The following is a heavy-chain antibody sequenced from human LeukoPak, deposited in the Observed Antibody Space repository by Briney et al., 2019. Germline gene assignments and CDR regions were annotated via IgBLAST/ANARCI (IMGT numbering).Heavy chain of an antibody. CDR3: ARVGGNDGDYYYYGMDV. Sequence: GGSLRLFCAACGFTFSSYGMHWVRRAPGKGLEGVAVISYDGSNKYYADSVKGRFTISRDNSKNTLYLQMNSLRAEDTAVYYCARVGGNDGDYYYYGMDVWGQGTTVTVSS. D-gene: IGHD5-12*01. V-gene: IGHV3-30*03. J-gene: IGHJ6*02. CDR2: ISYDGSNK. CDR1: GFTFSSYG.